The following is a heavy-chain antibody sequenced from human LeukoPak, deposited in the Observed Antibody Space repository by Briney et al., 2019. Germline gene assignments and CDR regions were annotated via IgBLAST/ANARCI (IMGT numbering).Heavy chain of an antibody. J-gene: IGHJ4*02. Sequence: SVKVSCKASGYTFTSNYIHWLRQAPGQGLEWMGMIYPRDCNTSYAQKFQGRVTVTRDTSTRTVHMELSGLRSEDTAVYYCARDQEGFDYWGQGTLVTVSS. V-gene: IGHV1-46*01. CDR3: ARDQEGFDY. CDR2: IYPRDCNT. CDR1: GYTFTSNY.